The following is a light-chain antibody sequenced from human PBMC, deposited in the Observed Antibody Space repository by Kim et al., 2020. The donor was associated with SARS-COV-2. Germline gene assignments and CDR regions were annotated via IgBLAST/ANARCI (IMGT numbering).Light chain of an antibody. Sequence: QSVLTQPPSASGTPGQRVTISCSGGSSNIGSNTVSWYQQFPGTAPKLLIYTTNQRPSGVPDRFSGSKSATSASLAISGLQSEDDADYYCAAWDDSLNTPVFGGGTKVTVL. J-gene: IGLJ3*02. CDR1: SSNIGSNT. V-gene: IGLV1-44*01. CDR2: TTN. CDR3: AAWDDSLNTPV.